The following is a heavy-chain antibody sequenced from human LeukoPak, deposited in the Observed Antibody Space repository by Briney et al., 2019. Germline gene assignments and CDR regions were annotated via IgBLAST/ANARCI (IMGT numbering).Heavy chain of an antibody. CDR3: AGATRGWLPPLDY. CDR1: GFTFSSYA. V-gene: IGHV3-30*04. J-gene: IGHJ4*02. Sequence: PGGSLRLSCAASGFTFSSYAMHWVRQAPGKGLEWVAVISYDGSNKYYADSVKGRFTISRDNSKNTLYLQMNSLRAEDTAVYYCAGATRGWLPPLDYWGQGTLVTVSS. D-gene: IGHD5-12*01. CDR2: ISYDGSNK.